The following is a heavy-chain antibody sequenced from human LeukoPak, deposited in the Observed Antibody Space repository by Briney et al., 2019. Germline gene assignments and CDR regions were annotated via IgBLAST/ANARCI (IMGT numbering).Heavy chain of an antibody. D-gene: IGHD6-13*01. CDR1: GFTLSSYW. CDR2: IKSDGSTT. CDR3: AKRIARYMDV. Sequence: GGSLRLSCAASGFTLSSYWMHWVRQAPGKGLVWVSRIKSDGSTTNYADSVKGRFTISRDNAKNSLYLQMNSLRAEDTAVYYCAKRIARYMDVWGKGTTVTVSS. V-gene: IGHV3-74*01. J-gene: IGHJ6*03.